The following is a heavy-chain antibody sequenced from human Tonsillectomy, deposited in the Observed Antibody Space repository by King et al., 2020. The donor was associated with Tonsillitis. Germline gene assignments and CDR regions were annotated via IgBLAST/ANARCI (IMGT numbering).Heavy chain of an antibody. CDR2: IYSGGST. D-gene: IGHD3/OR15-3a*01. CDR3: ARGGLNDAFDI. CDR1: GFAVSGTF. V-gene: IGHV3-53*01. Sequence: VQLVESGGGLIQPGGSLRVSCAASGFAVSGTFMTWVRQAPGKGLEWVSIIYSGGSTYYADSVRGRFTISRDSSKNTLDLQMNSLRAEDTALYYCARGGLNDAFDIWGQGTMVTVSS. J-gene: IGHJ3*02.